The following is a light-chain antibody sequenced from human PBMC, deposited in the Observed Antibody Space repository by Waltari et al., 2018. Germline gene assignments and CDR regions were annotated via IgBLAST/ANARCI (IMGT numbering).Light chain of an antibody. V-gene: IGKV3-15*01. CDR2: AAS. J-gene: IGKJ1*01. CDR3: QQYNDRPRT. Sequence: IVMTQSPATLSVSPGDTVTLSCRSSQSVSYNLAWYQQKPGQSPRLLIYAASTRATGIPARVSGSGSGSASSLIISSLQSEDFAVYYCQQYNDRPRTFGQGTKVEIK. CDR1: QSVSYN.